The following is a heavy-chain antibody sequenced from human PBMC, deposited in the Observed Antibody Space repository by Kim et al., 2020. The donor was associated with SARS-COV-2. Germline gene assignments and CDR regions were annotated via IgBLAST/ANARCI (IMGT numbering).Heavy chain of an antibody. CDR3: ARDKVTGIWGPEYFRH. D-gene: IGHD3-16*01. CDR1: GFTFSNSG. CDR2: VSHDGSDA. J-gene: IGHJ1*01. V-gene: IGHV3-30*03. Sequence: VGSLRLSCAASGFTFSNSGMHWVRQAPGKGLEWVAFVSHDGSDAYSADSVKGRFTISRDNSKKTLFLQMNSLRPEDTAVYFCARDKVTGIWGPEYFRHWGQGTLVTVSS.